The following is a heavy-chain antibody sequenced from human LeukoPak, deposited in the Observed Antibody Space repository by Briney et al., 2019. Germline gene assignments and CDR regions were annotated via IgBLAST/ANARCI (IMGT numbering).Heavy chain of an antibody. D-gene: IGHD1-26*01. CDR2: ISWNSGSI. Sequence: SLRLSCAASGFTFDDYAMHWVRQAPGKGLEWVSGISWNSGSIGYAGSVKGRFTISRDNAKNSLYLQMNSLRAEDTALYYCAKAGGSYRSDYFDCWGQGTLVTVSS. CDR3: AKAGGSYRSDYFDC. J-gene: IGHJ4*02. V-gene: IGHV3-9*01. CDR1: GFTFDDYA.